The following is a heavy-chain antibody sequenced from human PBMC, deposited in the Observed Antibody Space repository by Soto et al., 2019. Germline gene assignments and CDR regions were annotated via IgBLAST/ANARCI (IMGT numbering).Heavy chain of an antibody. V-gene: IGHV3-23*01. D-gene: IGHD6-13*01. CDR3: AKRYSSRTGQWLASFDY. CDR2: ISGSGGST. Sequence: EVQLLESGGGLVQPGGSLRLSCAASGFTFSSYAMSWVRQAPGKGLAWVSAISGSGGSTYYADSVKGRFTISRDNPKNTLYLQMNSLRAEDTAVYYCAKRYSSRTGQWLASFDYWGQGALVTVSS. CDR1: GFTFSSYA. J-gene: IGHJ4*02.